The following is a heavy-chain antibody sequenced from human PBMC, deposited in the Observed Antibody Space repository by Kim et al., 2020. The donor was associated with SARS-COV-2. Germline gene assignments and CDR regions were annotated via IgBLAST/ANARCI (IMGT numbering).Heavy chain of an antibody. V-gene: IGHV3-74*01. J-gene: IGHJ4*02. CDR2: INGDGSNT. CDR1: GFTFGSYW. CDR3: ARDPVEGTIPEDY. D-gene: IGHD3-3*01. Sequence: GGSLRLSCAASGFTFGSYWMHWARQTPGKGLVWVSYINGDGSNTNYADSVKGRFTISRDNAKNTLYLQMNSLRVEDTAVYYCARDPVEGTIPEDYWGQGTLVTVSS.